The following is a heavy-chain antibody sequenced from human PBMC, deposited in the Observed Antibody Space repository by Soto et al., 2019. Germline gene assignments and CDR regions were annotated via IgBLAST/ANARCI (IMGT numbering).Heavy chain of an antibody. D-gene: IGHD3-9*01. Sequence: RLSCVASGFTFSTGWMSRVRQAPGQGLEWVGRIKSKTDGGTRNYAASVNGRFTISRDDSDNMLYLQMTSMKTEDTAVYYCTLDGTGSRYLTGYDYFVNHWGEG. CDR1: GFTFSTGW. CDR2: IKSKTDGGTR. CDR3: TLDGTGSRYLTGYDYFVNH. V-gene: IGHV3-15*01. J-gene: IGHJ1*01.